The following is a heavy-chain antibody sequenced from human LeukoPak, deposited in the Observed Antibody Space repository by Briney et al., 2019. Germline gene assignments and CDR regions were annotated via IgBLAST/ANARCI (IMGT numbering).Heavy chain of an antibody. V-gene: IGHV4-34*01. CDR3: ARGVPAAIFRYNWFDP. CDR1: GGAFSGYY. Sequence: PSETLSLTCAVYGGAFSGYYWSWIRQPPGKGLEWIGEINHSGSTNYTPSLKSRVTISVDTSKNQFSLKLCSVTAADTAVYYCARGVPAAIFRYNWFDPWGQGTLVTVSS. J-gene: IGHJ5*02. CDR2: INHSGST. D-gene: IGHD2-2*01.